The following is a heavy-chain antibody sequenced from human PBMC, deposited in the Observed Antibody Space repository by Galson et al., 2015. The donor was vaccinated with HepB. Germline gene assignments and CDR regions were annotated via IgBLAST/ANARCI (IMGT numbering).Heavy chain of an antibody. D-gene: IGHD4-17*01. J-gene: IGHJ3*02. V-gene: IGHV3-11*01. CDR1: GLTLSSYT. CDR3: ATTRVGNGAYWTFEI. CDR2: LSTNGATT. Sequence: SLRLSCAASGLTLSSYTMSWVRQSPGRGLQWVSYLSTNGATTYYTDSVKGRFTVARDNARNTVSLQMSSLTADDSAVYFCATTRVGNGAYWTFEIWGQGTLVTVAS.